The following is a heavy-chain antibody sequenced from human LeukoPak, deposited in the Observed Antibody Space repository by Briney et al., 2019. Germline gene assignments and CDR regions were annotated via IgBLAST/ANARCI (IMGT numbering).Heavy chain of an antibody. CDR2: IRYDGSNK. J-gene: IGHJ6*03. CDR3: AKDYCSSTSCYFYYYMDV. Sequence: PGGSLRFSCAASGFTFSSYGMHWVRQAPGKGLEWVAFIRYDGSNKYYADSVKGRFTISRDNSKNTLYLQMNSLRAEDTAVYYCAKDYCSSTSCYFYYYMDVWGKGTTVTVSS. V-gene: IGHV3-30*02. CDR1: GFTFSSYG. D-gene: IGHD2-2*01.